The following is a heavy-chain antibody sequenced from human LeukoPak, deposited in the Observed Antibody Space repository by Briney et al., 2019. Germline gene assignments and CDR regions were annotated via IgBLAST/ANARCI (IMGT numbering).Heavy chain of an antibody. CDR3: ARDLWGDYGFDY. D-gene: IGHD4-17*01. V-gene: IGHV4-4*02. J-gene: IGHJ4*02. Sequence: SETLSLTCSVSGGSISSSNWWSWVRQPPGKGLEWIGEIYHSGGTNYNPSLKSRVTISVDTSKNQFSLKLSSVAAADTAVYYCARDLWGDYGFDYWGQGTLVTVSS. CDR2: IYHSGGT. CDR1: GGSISSSNW.